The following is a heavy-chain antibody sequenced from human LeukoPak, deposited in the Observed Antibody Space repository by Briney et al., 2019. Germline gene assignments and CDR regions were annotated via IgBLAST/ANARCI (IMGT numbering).Heavy chain of an antibody. CDR3: ARGMTTGPDP. CDR2: IYYSGST. V-gene: IGHV4-59*08. CDR1: GGSISSYS. D-gene: IGHD4-17*01. J-gene: IGHJ5*02. Sequence: PSETLSLTCTVSGGSISSYSWSWIRQPPGKGLEWIGYIYYSGSTNYNPSLKSRLTISVDTSKNQFSLKLSSVTAAYTAVYYCARGMTTGPDPWGEGTLVTVSS.